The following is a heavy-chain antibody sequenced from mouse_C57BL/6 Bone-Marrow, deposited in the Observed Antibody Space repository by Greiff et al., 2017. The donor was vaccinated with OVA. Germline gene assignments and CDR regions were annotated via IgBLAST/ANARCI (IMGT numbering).Heavy chain of an antibody. J-gene: IGHJ2*01. V-gene: IGHV1-52*01. D-gene: IGHD1-1*01. CDR3: ARDDYGSSHFDD. Sequence: VQLQQSGAELVRPGSSVKLSCKASGYTFTSYWMHWVKQRPIQGLEWIGNIDPSDSETHYNQKFKDKATLTVDKSSSTAYMQLSSLTSEDSAVYYCARDDYGSSHFDDWGQGTTLTVSS. CDR1: GYTFTSYW. CDR2: IDPSDSET.